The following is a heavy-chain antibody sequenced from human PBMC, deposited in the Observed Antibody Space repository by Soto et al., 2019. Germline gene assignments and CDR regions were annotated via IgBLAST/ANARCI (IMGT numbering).Heavy chain of an antibody. CDR2: ISSSSSYI. J-gene: IGHJ6*02. D-gene: IGHD3-22*01. V-gene: IGHV3-21*01. CDR3: ARSYDSSGYYYWKYYYGMDV. Sequence: GSLRLSCAASGFTFSSYSMNWVRQAPGKGLEWVSSISSSSSYIYYADSVKGRFTISRDNAKNSLYLQMNSLRAEDTAVYYCARSYDSSGYYYWKYYYGMDVWGQGTTVTVSS. CDR1: GFTFSSYS.